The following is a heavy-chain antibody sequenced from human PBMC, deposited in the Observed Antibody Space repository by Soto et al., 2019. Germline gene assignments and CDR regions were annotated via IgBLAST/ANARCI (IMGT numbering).Heavy chain of an antibody. CDR1: GGTFSSYA. D-gene: IGHD3-9*01. V-gene: IGHV1-69*13. J-gene: IGHJ3*02. Sequence: SVKVSCKASGGTFSSYASSWVRQAPGQGLEWMGGIIPIFGTANYAQKFQGRVTITADESTSTAYMELSSLRSEDTAVYYCAIWEAPQQDNYDILTGLPAGDAFDIWGQGTMVTVSS. CDR2: IIPIFGTA. CDR3: AIWEAPQQDNYDILTGLPAGDAFDI.